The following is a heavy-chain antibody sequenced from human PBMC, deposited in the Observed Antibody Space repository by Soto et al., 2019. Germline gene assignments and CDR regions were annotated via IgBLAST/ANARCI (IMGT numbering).Heavy chain of an antibody. CDR3: PTRGRSLLNFAF. V-gene: IGHV3-11*06. D-gene: IGHD3-10*01. CDR2: ISSSSSYT. CDR1: GFTFRDYY. J-gene: IGHJ4*01. Sequence: GGSLRLSCAASGFTFRDYYMTWIRQAPGKGLEWVSFISSSSSYTNYADSVQGRFTISRDNAKNSLYLQMNSLRAEDTAVSYCPTRGRSLLNFAFRGQGTLVTVSS.